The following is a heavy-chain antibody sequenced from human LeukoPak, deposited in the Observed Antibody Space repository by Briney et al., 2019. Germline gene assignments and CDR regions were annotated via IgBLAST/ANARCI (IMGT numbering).Heavy chain of an antibody. D-gene: IGHD3-3*01. CDR2: TNRDGSST. CDR3: ARDSVEWYIFDY. V-gene: IGHV3-74*01. J-gene: IGHJ4*02. Sequence: GGSLRLSCAASGLTFSSYWVHWVRQAPGKGPVWVARTNRDGSSTAYADSVKGRFTISKDNAKNTLYLLMNSLRAEDTAVYYCARDSVEWYIFDYWGRGTLVTVSS. CDR1: GLTFSSYW.